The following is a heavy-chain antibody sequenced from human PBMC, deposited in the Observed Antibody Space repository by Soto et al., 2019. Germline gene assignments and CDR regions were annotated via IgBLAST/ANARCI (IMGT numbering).Heavy chain of an antibody. D-gene: IGHD3-10*01. J-gene: IGHJ3*02. Sequence: ASVKVSCKASGYTFTSYGISWVRQAPGQGLEWMGWISAYNGNTNYAQKLQGRVTMTTDTSTSTAYMELRSLRSDDTAVYYCASRILSVSGSYIGQDAFDIWGQGTMVTGSS. CDR2: ISAYNGNT. V-gene: IGHV1-18*01. CDR1: GYTFTSYG. CDR3: ASRILSVSGSYIGQDAFDI.